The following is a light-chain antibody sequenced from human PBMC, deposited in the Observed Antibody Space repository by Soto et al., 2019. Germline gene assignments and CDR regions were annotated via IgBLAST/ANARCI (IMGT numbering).Light chain of an antibody. CDR1: GSNIGAGFD. V-gene: IGLV1-40*01. CDR3: QSYDTSLSAGV. CDR2: TNN. J-gene: IGLJ3*02. Sequence: QSVLTQPPSVSGAPGQRVTISCTGSGSNIGAGFDVQWYYQLPGTAPKLLIYTNNNRPSGVPDRFSGSKSGTSASLAITGLQAEDEADYFCQSYDTSLSAGVFGGGTQLTVL.